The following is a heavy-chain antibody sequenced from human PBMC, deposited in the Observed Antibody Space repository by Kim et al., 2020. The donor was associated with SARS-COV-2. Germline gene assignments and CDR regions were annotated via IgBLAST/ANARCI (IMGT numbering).Heavy chain of an antibody. J-gene: IGHJ6*02. V-gene: IGHV3-20*01. Sequence: GGSLRLSCAASGFPFVDYGMSWVRQAPGKGLEWVPGINWNGGRTGYADSGKGRFTISRDNAKNSLYLQMNSLRAEDTALYHCAGSGYCSGGSCYEDYYYGMDVWGQGTTVTVSS. CDR2: INWNGGRT. CDR3: AGSGYCSGGSCYEDYYYGMDV. D-gene: IGHD2-15*01. CDR1: GFPFVDYG.